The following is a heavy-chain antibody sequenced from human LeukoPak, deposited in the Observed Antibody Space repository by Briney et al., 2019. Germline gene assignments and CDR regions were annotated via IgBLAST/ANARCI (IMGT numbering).Heavy chain of an antibody. CDR2: TYYSGGT. J-gene: IGHJ3*02. D-gene: IGHD3-22*01. V-gene: IGHV4-30-4*08. CDR1: GGSISSGDYY. CDR3: ARNRYYYDSSGSIDAFDI. Sequence: SETLSLTCAVSGGSISSGDYYWTWIRQPPGKGLEWIGYTYYSGGTYYNPSLKSRVTISVDMSKNQFSLKLSSVTAADTAVYYCARNRYYYDSSGSIDAFDIWGRGTMVTVSS.